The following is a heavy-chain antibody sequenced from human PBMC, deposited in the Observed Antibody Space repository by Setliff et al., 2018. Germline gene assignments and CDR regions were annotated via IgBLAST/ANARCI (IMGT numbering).Heavy chain of an antibody. CDR3: ARAVGYCSGGSCYKGDDY. Sequence: PGGSLRLSCAASGFTFSSYWMSWVRQAPGKGLEWVANIKQDGSEKYYVDSVKGRFTISRDNAKNSLYLQMNSLRAEDTAVYYCARAVGYCSGGSCYKGDDYWGQGTLVTVSS. CDR1: GFTFSSYW. D-gene: IGHD2-15*01. V-gene: IGHV3-7*01. CDR2: IKQDGSEK. J-gene: IGHJ4*02.